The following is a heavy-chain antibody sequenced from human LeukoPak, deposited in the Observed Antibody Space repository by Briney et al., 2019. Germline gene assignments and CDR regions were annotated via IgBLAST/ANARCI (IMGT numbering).Heavy chain of an antibody. CDR2: ISSSSSYI. Sequence: PGGSLRFSGAASGFTFSSYSMNWVRQAPGKGLEWVSSISSSSSYIYYADSVKGRFTISRDNAKNSLYLQMNSLRAEDTAVYYCARWGWDTAMPEAGYYDSRTEWGFDPWGQGTLVTVSS. J-gene: IGHJ5*02. CDR3: ARWGWDTAMPEAGYYDSRTEWGFDP. CDR1: GFTFSSYS. D-gene: IGHD3-22*01. V-gene: IGHV3-21*01.